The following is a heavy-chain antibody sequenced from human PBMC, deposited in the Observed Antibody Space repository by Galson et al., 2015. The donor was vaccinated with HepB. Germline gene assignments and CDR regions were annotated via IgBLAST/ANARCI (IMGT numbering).Heavy chain of an antibody. CDR2: IREDGGLT. J-gene: IGHJ4*02. V-gene: IGHV3-7*03. D-gene: IGHD7-27*01. CDR1: GFTFNHYW. Sequence: SLRLSCAASGFTFNHYWMTWVRQAPGKGLEWVANIREDGGLTNYVDSVRGRFTISRDNAKNSVYLQLDSLRAEDTAVYYCARDLPWGYFDYWGRGTLVAGSS. CDR3: ARDLPWGYFDY.